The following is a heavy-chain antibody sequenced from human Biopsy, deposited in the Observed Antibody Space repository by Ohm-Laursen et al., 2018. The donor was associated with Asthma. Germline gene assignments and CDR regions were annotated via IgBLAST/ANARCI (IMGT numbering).Heavy chain of an antibody. J-gene: IGHJ4*01. D-gene: IGHD3-22*01. V-gene: IGHV3-9*01. CDR2: ISWNSGNI. CDR3: AKSADYYDSTDYLDF. CDR1: GFSFDDCA. Sequence: LRLSCAASGFSFDDCAMHWVRQAPGKGLEWVSSISWNSGNIDYAVSVKGRFTISRDNAKNSLYLQMQSLRPEDTAFYYCAKSADYYDSTDYLDFWGRGTLVIVSS.